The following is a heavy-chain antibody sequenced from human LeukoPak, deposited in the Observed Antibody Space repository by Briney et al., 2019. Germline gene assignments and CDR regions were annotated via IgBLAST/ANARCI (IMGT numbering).Heavy chain of an antibody. CDR3: AKESAAAASDY. V-gene: IGHV3-11*04. J-gene: IGHJ4*02. CDR1: GFTLNDDY. CDR2: ISSKSNNI. Sequence: GGSLRLSCAASGFTLNDDYMSWIRQAPGKGLEWVSYISSKSNNIEYAVSVRGRFTISRDNARNSVYLQMSSLRAEDTAVYYCAKESAAAASDYWGQGTLVTVSS. D-gene: IGHD6-13*01.